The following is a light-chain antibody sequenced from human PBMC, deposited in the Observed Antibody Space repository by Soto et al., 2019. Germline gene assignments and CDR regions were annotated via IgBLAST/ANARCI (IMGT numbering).Light chain of an antibody. CDR3: QQYNSYSAT. J-gene: IGKJ1*01. Sequence: IQMTQSPSSLSASVGDRVIITCRASQSISNSLAWYQQKPGKAPNLLIYKASSLESGVPSRFSGSGSGTEFTLTISSLQPDDFATYYCQQYNSYSATFGQGTKVDIK. CDR2: KAS. CDR1: QSISNS. V-gene: IGKV1-5*03.